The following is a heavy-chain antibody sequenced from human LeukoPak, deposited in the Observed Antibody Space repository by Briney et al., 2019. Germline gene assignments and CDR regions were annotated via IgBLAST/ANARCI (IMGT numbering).Heavy chain of an antibody. CDR3: ARGPGYRYGLPWN. V-gene: IGHV3-21*01. CDR1: GFTFSSYS. D-gene: IGHD5-18*01. Sequence: GGSLRLSCAASGFTFSSYSMNWVRQAPGKGLEWVASISSSSSNIYYADSVKGRFTISRDIAKNPLYLQMNSLRAEDTAVYYCARGPGYRYGLPWNWGQGTLVTVSS. J-gene: IGHJ4*02. CDR2: ISSSSSNI.